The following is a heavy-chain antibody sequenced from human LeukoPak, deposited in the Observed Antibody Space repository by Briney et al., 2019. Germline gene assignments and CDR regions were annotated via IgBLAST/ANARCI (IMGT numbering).Heavy chain of an antibody. CDR3: AGGQAHYYMDV. CDR1: GGTFSSYA. Sequence: ASVKVSCKASGGTFSSYAISWVRQAPGQGLEWMGGIIPIFGTANYAQKFQGRVTITTDESTSTAYMELSSLRSEDTAVYYCAGGQAHYYMDVWGKGTRSPSP. CDR2: IIPIFGTA. V-gene: IGHV1-69*05. J-gene: IGHJ6*03.